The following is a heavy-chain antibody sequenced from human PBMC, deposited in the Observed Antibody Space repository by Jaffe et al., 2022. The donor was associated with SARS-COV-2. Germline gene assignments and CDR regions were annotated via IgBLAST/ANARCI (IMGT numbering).Heavy chain of an antibody. J-gene: IGHJ3*02. V-gene: IGHV3-72*01. CDR3: ASHPPTVAPGAFDI. CDR2: TRNKANSYTT. Sequence: EVQLVESGGGLVQPGGSLRLSCAASGFTFSDHYMDWVRQAPGKGLEWVGRTRNKANSYTTEYAASVKGRFTISRDDSKNSLYLQMNSLKTEDTAVYYCASHPPTVAPGAFDIWGQGTMVTVSS. CDR1: GFTFSDHY. D-gene: IGHD2-21*02.